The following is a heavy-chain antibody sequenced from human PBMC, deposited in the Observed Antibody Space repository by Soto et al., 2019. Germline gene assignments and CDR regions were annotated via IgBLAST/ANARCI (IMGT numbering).Heavy chain of an antibody. CDR1: VASISGYY. Sequence: SETLSLTCTVSVASISGYYWSWIRKSAGKGLEWIGRIYATGTTDYNPSLKSRVMMSVDTSKKQFSLKLRSVTAADTAVYYCVRDGTKTLRDWFDPWGQGISVTVSS. D-gene: IGHD1-1*01. CDR2: IYATGTT. V-gene: IGHV4-4*07. J-gene: IGHJ5*02. CDR3: VRDGTKTLRDWFDP.